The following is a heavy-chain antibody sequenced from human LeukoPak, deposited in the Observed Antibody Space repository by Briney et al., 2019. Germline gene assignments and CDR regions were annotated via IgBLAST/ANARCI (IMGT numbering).Heavy chain of an antibody. D-gene: IGHD6-13*01. CDR3: ARHEVTAAAGTEFDS. J-gene: IGHJ4*02. V-gene: IGHV5-51*01. CDR1: GYKFTNYW. CDR2: IFLSDSDT. Sequence: GEFLKISCQASGYKFTNYWIGWVRQMPGKGLEWMGIIFLSDSDTRYSPSFQGQVTISADKSTSTAYLHWSTLKASDTAIYYCARHEVTAAAGTEFDSWGQGTLVTVSS.